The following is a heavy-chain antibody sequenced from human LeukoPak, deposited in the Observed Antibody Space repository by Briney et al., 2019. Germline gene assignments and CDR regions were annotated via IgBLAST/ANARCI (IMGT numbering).Heavy chain of an antibody. Sequence: GGYLRLSCAASGFTFSDYYMSWIRHAPGHELEWVSYISCSGSTIYYADSVKGRFTISRDNAKNSLYLQMNSLRAEDTAVYYCAREWVPDIYYYYFMDVWGQGTTVTVSS. CDR3: AREWVPDIYYYYFMDV. J-gene: IGHJ6*02. V-gene: IGHV3-11*01. D-gene: IGHD1-26*01. CDR1: GFTFSDYY. CDR2: ISCSGSTI.